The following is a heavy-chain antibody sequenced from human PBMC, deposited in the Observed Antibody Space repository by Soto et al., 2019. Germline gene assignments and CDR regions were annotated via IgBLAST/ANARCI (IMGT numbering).Heavy chain of an antibody. CDR1: GFTFSSYS. Sequence: EVQLVESGGGLVKPGGSLRLSCAASGFTFSSYSLNWVRQAPGKGLEWVSSITSSGASIYYADSVKGRFTISRDNAKNSLYLQMNSLRAEDTVVYYCARDGSEGSGEIGYYYYMDVWGKGTTATVSS. V-gene: IGHV3-21*01. CDR2: ITSSGASI. CDR3: ARDGSEGSGEIGYYYYMDV. J-gene: IGHJ6*03. D-gene: IGHD2-15*01.